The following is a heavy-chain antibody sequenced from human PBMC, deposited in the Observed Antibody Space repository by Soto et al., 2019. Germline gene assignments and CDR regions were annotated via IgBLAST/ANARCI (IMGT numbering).Heavy chain of an antibody. Sequence: GGSLRLSCAASGFSFVNYAMNWVRQAPGKGLEWVSGLSGSGTSTYYADSVKGRFTISRDNSRDTLFLQMNSLTADDTAVYYCAKATTNGGWFNPFDSWGQGALVTAPQ. D-gene: IGHD6-19*01. V-gene: IGHV3-23*01. J-gene: IGHJ4*02. CDR1: GFSFVNYA. CDR2: LSGSGTST. CDR3: AKATTNGGWFNPFDS.